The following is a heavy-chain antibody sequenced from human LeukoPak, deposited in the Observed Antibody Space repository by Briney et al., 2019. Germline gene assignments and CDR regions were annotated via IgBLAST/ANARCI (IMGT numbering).Heavy chain of an antibody. Sequence: SETLSLTCAVSGGSISSSNWWSWVRQPPGKGLEWIGEIYHSGSTNYNPSLKSRVTISVDKSKNQFSLKLSSVTAADTAVYYCASSVATIATFDYWGQGTLVTVSS. J-gene: IGHJ4*02. CDR2: IYHSGST. D-gene: IGHD5-24*01. CDR1: GGSISSSNW. CDR3: ASSVATIATFDY. V-gene: IGHV4-4*02.